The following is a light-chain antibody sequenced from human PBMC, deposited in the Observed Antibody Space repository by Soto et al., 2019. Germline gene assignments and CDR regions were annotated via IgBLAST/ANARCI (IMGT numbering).Light chain of an antibody. CDR1: QGISNY. V-gene: IGKV1-27*01. CDR2: AAS. CDR3: QKYNSAPALT. J-gene: IGKJ4*01. Sequence: DIQMTQSPSSLSASVGDRVTITCRASQGISNYLAWYQQKPGEVPKLVIYAASTLQSGVPSRFSGSGSGTDFTLTISSLQPEDVATYYCQKYNSAPALTFGGGTKVEIK.